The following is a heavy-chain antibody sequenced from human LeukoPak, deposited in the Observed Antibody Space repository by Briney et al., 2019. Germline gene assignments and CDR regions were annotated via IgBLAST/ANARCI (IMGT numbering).Heavy chain of an antibody. J-gene: IGHJ4*02. V-gene: IGHV3-48*01. D-gene: IGHD4-23*01. CDR1: GFSFSNYG. Sequence: GGSLRLSCAASGFSFSNYGMHWVRQAPGKGLEWVSYISSSSSTIYYADSVKGRFTISRDNAKNSLYLQMNSLRAEDTAVYYCARNYGGSYHRRHTDYWGQGTLVTVSS. CDR3: ARNYGGSYHRRHTDY. CDR2: ISSSSSTI.